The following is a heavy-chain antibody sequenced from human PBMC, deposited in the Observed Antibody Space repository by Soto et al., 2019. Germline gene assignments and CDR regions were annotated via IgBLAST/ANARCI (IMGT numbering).Heavy chain of an antibody. J-gene: IGHJ4*02. Sequence: QVQLVQSGAEVKKPGASVKVSCKASGYTFTSYAMHWVRQAPGQRLEWMGWINAGNGNTKYSQKFQGRVTITRDTSACTAYMELSSLRSEDTAVYYCARGLNGYLYYFDYWGQGTLVTVSS. CDR2: INAGNGNT. D-gene: IGHD5-18*01. V-gene: IGHV1-3*01. CDR3: ARGLNGYLYYFDY. CDR1: GYTFTSYA.